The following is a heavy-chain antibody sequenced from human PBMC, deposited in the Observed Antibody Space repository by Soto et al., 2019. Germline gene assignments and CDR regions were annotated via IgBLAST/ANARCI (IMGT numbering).Heavy chain of an antibody. D-gene: IGHD3-10*01. J-gene: IGHJ6*04. Sequence: GGSLRLSCAASGFIFSNYWMHWVRQGPGEGQVWVSLVDTDGSRTAYADSVLGRFTISRDNAKSTLYLQINSLGAEDTAVYYSASDLYGAGSFAYYYGMTVGGKGTTVTVSS. CDR1: GFIFSNYW. V-gene: IGHV3-74*01. CDR3: ASDLYGAGSFAYYYGMTV. CDR2: VDTDGSRT.